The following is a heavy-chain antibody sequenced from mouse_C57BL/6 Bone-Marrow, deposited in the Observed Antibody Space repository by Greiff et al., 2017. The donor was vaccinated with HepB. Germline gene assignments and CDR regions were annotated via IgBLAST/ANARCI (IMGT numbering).Heavy chain of an antibody. CDR2: IYPGSGST. D-gene: IGHD2-3*01. J-gene: IGHJ4*01. CDR1: GYTFTSYW. CDR3: AREGLLLNYAMDY. V-gene: IGHV1-55*01. Sequence: QVQLQQPGAELVKPGASVKMSCKASGYTFTSYWITWVKQRPGQGLEWIGDIYPGSGSTNYNEKFKSKATLTVDTSSSTAYMQLSSLTSEDSAVYYCAREGLLLNYAMDYWGQGTSVTVSS.